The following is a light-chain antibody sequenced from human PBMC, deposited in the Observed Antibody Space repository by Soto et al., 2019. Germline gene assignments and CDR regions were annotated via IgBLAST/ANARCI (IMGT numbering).Light chain of an antibody. CDR2: DAF. J-gene: IGKJ2*01. CDR1: QNVGST. Sequence: TQSPGTLSLSPGERATLSCRASQNVGSTLAWYQQKPGQTPRLLIYDAFNRATGIPARFSGGGSGTDFTLTISSLEAEDSAVYYCQQRSTWSYTFGQGTRLQIK. CDR3: QQRSTWSYT. V-gene: IGKV3-11*01.